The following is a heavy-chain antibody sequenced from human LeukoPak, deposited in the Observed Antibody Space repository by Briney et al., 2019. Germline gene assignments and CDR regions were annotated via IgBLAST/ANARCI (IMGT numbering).Heavy chain of an antibody. J-gene: IGHJ4*02. Sequence: GGSLRLSCAASGFSFSTYTMHWVRQAPRKGLEWVTVILYNGGNKYYADSVKGRFTISRDNSKNTLYLQMNSLRAEDTAVYYCARAPVLGYYDSSGYIPFGYWGQGTLVTVSS. CDR1: GFSFSTYT. D-gene: IGHD3-22*01. CDR3: ARAPVLGYYDSSGYIPFGY. CDR2: ILYNGGNK. V-gene: IGHV3-30-3*01.